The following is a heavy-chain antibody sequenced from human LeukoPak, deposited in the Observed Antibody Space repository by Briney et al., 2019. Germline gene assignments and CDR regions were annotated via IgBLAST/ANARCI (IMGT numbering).Heavy chain of an antibody. D-gene: IGHD5-18*01. J-gene: IGHJ6*02. CDR1: GFTFSSYG. CDR2: ISYDGSNK. V-gene: IGHV3-30*03. CDR3: ARGGYSYGPYYYYYGMDV. Sequence: GRSLRLSCAASGFTFSSYGMHWVRQAPGKGLEWVAVISYDGSNKYYADSVKGRFTISRDNSKNTLYLQMNSLRSEDTAVYYCARGGYSYGPYYYYYGMDVWGQGTTVTVSS.